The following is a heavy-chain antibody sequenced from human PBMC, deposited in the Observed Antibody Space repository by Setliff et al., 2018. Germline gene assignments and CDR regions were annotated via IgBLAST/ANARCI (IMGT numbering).Heavy chain of an antibody. CDR1: GYTFTTHY. J-gene: IGHJ4*02. CDR3: ARESTAKNFWGEYHDY. D-gene: IGHD3-3*01. CDR2: INPSDGST. V-gene: IGHV1-46*01. Sequence: ASVKVSCKASGYTFTTHYMQWVRQAPGQELEWMGVINPSDGSTTYAQKFQGRVKMTRDTSTNTVYMQLSSLRSEDTAVYYCARESTAKNFWGEYHDYWGQGTLVTVSS.